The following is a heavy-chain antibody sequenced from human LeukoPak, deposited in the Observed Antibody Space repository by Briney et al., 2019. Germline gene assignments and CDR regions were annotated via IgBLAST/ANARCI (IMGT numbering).Heavy chain of an antibody. CDR3: ARAPIGAGHKYFDY. Sequence: PGGSLRLSCAASGFTFSSYGMHWVRQAPGKGLEWVAVIWYDGSNKYYADSVKGRFTISRDNSKNTLYLQMNSLRAVDTAVYYCARAPIGAGHKYFDYWGQGTLVTVSS. V-gene: IGHV3-33*01. CDR1: GFTFSSYG. D-gene: IGHD3-22*01. CDR2: IWYDGSNK. J-gene: IGHJ4*02.